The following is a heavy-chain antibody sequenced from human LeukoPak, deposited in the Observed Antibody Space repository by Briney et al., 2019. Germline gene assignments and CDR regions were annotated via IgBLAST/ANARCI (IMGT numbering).Heavy chain of an antibody. Sequence: KPSETLSLTCTVPGGSISSTSYYCDWIRQPPGKGLEWIGSLFYTGTPYYSPSLKNRVTMSLDTSKNQFSLKLTSVAAADTAVYYCARRLNSGSPYFDYWGQGSLVTVSS. V-gene: IGHV4-39*01. CDR2: LFYTGTP. CDR1: GGSISSTSYY. J-gene: IGHJ4*02. D-gene: IGHD1-26*01. CDR3: ARRLNSGSPYFDY.